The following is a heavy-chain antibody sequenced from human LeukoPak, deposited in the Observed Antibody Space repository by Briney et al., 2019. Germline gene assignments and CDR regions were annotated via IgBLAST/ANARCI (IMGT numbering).Heavy chain of an antibody. CDR2: IKQDGSEK. CDR3: ARGDYGDYMDV. D-gene: IGHD4-17*01. V-gene: IGHV3-7*01. J-gene: IGHJ6*03. Sequence: GGSLRLSCAPSGFTFSSYWMSWVRQAPGKGLEGVANIKQDGSEKYYVDSVKGRFTISRDNAKNSLYLQMNSLRAEDTAVYYCARGDYGDYMDVWGKGTTVTVSS. CDR1: GFTFSSYW.